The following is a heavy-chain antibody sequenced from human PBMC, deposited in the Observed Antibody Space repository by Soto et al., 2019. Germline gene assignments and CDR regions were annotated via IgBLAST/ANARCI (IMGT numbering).Heavy chain of an antibody. V-gene: IGHV1-69*01. Sequence: QVQLVQSGAEVKMPGSSVKVSCKASGGTFSTYAMTWWRQPPGQGLEWMGGIIPIFGTANYPQKFQGRVTITADESTSTAYMELSSLRSEDTAVYYCARSQDSSGYWNNCFDPWGQGTLVTVSS. CDR2: IIPIFGTA. D-gene: IGHD3-22*01. J-gene: IGHJ5*02. CDR3: ARSQDSSGYWNNCFDP. CDR1: GGTFSTYA.